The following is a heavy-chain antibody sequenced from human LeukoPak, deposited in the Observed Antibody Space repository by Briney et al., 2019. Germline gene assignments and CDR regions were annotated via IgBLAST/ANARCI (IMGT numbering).Heavy chain of an antibody. CDR3: ASFYYYDSSGYYPDDYMDV. CDR2: IYYSGST. D-gene: IGHD3-22*01. J-gene: IGHJ6*03. Sequence: SETLSLTCAVSGGSISSGGYSWSWIRQPPGKGLEWIGYIYYSGSTYYNPSLKSRVTISVDTSKNQFSLKLSSVTAADTAVYYCASFYYYDSSGYYPDDYMDVWGKGTTVTVSS. V-gene: IGHV4-30-4*07. CDR1: GGSISSGGYS.